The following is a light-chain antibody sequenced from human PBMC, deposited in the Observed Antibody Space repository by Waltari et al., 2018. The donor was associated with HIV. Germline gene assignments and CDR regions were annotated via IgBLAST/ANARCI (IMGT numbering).Light chain of an antibody. CDR1: SFTIGTTF. Sequence: QSVLTQPPSESAAPGQKVTISCPGSSFTIGTTFVSWYQQLPATAPKLLIYDTNKRPSGIPDRFSASKSGTSATLAITGLQTGDEAVYYCGTWDNNLSAFWVFGGGTKVTVL. V-gene: IGLV1-51*01. J-gene: IGLJ3*02. CDR2: DTN. CDR3: GTWDNNLSAFWV.